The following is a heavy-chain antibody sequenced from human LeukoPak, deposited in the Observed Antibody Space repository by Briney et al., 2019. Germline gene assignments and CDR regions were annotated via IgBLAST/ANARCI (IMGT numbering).Heavy chain of an antibody. CDR1: GFTFSSYS. V-gene: IGHV3-21*01. Sequence: GGSLRLSWAASGFTFSSYSMNWVRQAPGKGLEWVSSISSSSSYIYYADSVKGRFTISRDNAKNSLYLQMNSLRAEDTAVYYCARDKWNGDLLFDYWGQGTLVTVSS. CDR3: ARDKWNGDLLFDY. CDR2: ISSSSSYI. D-gene: IGHD2-21*02. J-gene: IGHJ4*02.